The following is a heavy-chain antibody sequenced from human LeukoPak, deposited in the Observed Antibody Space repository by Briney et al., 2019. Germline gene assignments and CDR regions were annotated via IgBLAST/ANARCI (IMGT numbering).Heavy chain of an antibody. Sequence: GGSLKLSCAASGFTFSSYGIHWVRQAPGKGLERVAVIWYDGSNKYYADSVKGRFTISRDNSKNTLYLQMNSLRAEDTAVYYCARDEDHYFDYWGQGTLVTVSS. CDR2: IWYDGSNK. V-gene: IGHV3-33*01. CDR3: ARDEDHYFDY. J-gene: IGHJ4*02. CDR1: GFTFSSYG.